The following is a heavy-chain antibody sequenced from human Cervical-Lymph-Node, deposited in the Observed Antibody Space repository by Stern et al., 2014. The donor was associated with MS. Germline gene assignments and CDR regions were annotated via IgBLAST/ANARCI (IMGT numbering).Heavy chain of an antibody. D-gene: IGHD1-26*01. CDR2: IRAKPYAGTT. CDR3: SRVRQSGSYYYHFGMDV. J-gene: IGHJ6*02. Sequence: EVQLEESGGGLVQPGRSLRLSCTTSGFTFADYDLSWIRQAPGKGLEWVGFIRAKPYAGTTEYAASVKGRFTISRDNSGGIAYLQMNSLKTEDTAVYFCSRVRQSGSYYYHFGMDVWGQGTTVTVSS. CDR1: GFTFADYD. V-gene: IGHV3-49*03.